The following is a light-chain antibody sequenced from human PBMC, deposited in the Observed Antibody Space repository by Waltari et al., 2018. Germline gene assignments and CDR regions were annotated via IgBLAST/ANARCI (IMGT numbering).Light chain of an antibody. CDR1: SASVSTHNF. Sequence: TVVTQEPSLSVSPGGTVTLTCSLNSASVSTHNFHSWYRQTPGQAPRTLIFSTNTRPSGVPDRFSGSILGNKAALTITGAQADDDSDYYCLLYLGGTISVFGGGTRLTVL. V-gene: IGLV8-61*01. CDR2: STN. CDR3: LLYLGGTISV. J-gene: IGLJ3*02.